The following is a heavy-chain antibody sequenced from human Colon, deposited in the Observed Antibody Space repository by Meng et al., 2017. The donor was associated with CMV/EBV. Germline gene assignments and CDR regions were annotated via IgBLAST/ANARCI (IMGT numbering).Heavy chain of an antibody. J-gene: IGHJ4*02. CDR3: ARVLVLGYYFDY. V-gene: IGHV4-39*07. CDR1: GGSISSSSYY. Sequence: SETLSLTCTVSGGSISSSSYYWGWIRQPPGKGLEWIGSIYYSGSTYYNPSLKSRVTISVDTSKNQFSLKLSSVTAADTAVYYCARVLVLGYYFDYWGQGTLVTVSS. CDR2: IYYSGST. D-gene: IGHD4/OR15-4a*01.